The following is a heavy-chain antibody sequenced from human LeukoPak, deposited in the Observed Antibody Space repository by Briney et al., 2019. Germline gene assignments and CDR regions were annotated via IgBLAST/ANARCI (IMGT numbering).Heavy chain of an antibody. Sequence: SETLSLTCAVYGGSFSGYYCHWIRQPPGKGLEWIGEISHSGSTKYYPPLKSRVTISVDTSKNQFSLKLSSATAADTAVYYCFLWDTVGSRDYWGQGTLVTVSS. V-gene: IGHV4-34*01. CDR1: GGSFSGYY. CDR3: FLWDTVGSRDY. D-gene: IGHD4-23*01. J-gene: IGHJ4*02. CDR2: ISHSGST.